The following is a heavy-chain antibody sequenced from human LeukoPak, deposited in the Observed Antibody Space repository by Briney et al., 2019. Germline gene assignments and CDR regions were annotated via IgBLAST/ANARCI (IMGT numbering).Heavy chain of an antibody. CDR2: ISSSSSTI. CDR1: GFTFSSYS. CDR3: APVTWDRSLFDY. V-gene: IGHV3-48*01. J-gene: IGHJ4*02. D-gene: IGHD4-11*01. Sequence: PGGSLRLSCAASGFTFSSYSVNWVRQAPGKGLEWVSYISSSSSTIYYADSVKGRFTISRDNAKNSLYLQMNRKRAEDTAVYYCAPVTWDRSLFDYWGQGTLVTVSS.